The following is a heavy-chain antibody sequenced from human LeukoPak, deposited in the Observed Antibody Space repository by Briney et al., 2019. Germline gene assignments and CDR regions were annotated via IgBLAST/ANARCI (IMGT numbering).Heavy chain of an antibody. D-gene: IGHD6-6*01. J-gene: IGHJ4*02. CDR1: GFTFSSYS. CDR3: ARDYSSSTFDY. V-gene: IGHV3-21*01. Sequence: PGGSLRLFCAASGFTFSSYSMNWVRQAPGKELEWVSSISSGSSYIYYADSVKGRFTISRDNAKNSLYLQMNSLRAEDTAVYYCARDYSSSTFDYWGQGTLVTVSS. CDR2: ISSGSSYI.